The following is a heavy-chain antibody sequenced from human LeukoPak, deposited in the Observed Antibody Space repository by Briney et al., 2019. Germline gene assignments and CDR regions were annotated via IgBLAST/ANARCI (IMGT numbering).Heavy chain of an antibody. CDR3: ARVGSYGSPSDY. Sequence: QPGGSLRLSCAASGFTFSSYAMSWVRQAPGKGLVWVSRINSDGSSTSYADSVKGRFTISRDNAKNTLYLQMNSLRAEDTAVYYCARVGSYGSPSDYWGQGTLVTVSS. D-gene: IGHD3-16*01. V-gene: IGHV3-74*01. CDR2: INSDGSST. CDR1: GFTFSSYA. J-gene: IGHJ4*02.